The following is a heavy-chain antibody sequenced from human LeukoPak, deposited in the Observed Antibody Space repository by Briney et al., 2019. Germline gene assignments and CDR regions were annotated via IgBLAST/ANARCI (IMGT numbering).Heavy chain of an antibody. V-gene: IGHV4-34*01. CDR2: INHSGST. CDR3: ARIARNWFDP. CDR1: GGSFSGYY. Sequence: SETLSLTCAVYGGSFSGYYWSWIRQPPGKGLEWIGEINHSGSTNYNPSLKSRVTISVDTSKNQFSLKLSSVTAADTAVYYCARIARNWFDPWGQGTLVTVSS. J-gene: IGHJ5*02.